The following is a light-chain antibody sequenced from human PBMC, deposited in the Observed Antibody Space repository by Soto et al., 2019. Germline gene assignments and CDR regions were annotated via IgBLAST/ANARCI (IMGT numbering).Light chain of an antibody. Sequence: EIVLTQSPATLSLPPGQRSTLSCRASHSVSSYLAWYQQKPGQAHRLRSYDASNRATGIPARFSGSGSGTDFNLTINSLEPEDFAVYYCQQRSNWTSITFGQGTRLE. CDR1: HSVSSY. CDR2: DAS. J-gene: IGKJ5*01. CDR3: QQRSNWTSIT. V-gene: IGKV3-11*01.